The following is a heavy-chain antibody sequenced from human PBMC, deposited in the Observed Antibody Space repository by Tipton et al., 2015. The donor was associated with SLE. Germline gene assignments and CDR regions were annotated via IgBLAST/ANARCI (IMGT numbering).Heavy chain of an antibody. Sequence: TLSLTCTVSGVSIRTYYWSWIRQSPGKGLEWIGYIYYSGATNYNPSLESRVTISVDTSKNQFSLKLDSVTAADTAVYYCARDAVGMDVWGQGTTVTVSS. CDR3: ARDAVGMDV. D-gene: IGHD4-17*01. V-gene: IGHV4-59*12. J-gene: IGHJ6*02. CDR1: GVSIRTYY. CDR2: IYYSGAT.